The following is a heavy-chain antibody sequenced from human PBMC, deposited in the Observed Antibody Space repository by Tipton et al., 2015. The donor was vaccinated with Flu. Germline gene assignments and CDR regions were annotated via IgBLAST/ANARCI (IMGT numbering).Heavy chain of an antibody. J-gene: IGHJ6*02. CDR3: ARALNNWNPRYGRDV. Sequence: QVQLVQSGAEVKKPGSSVKVSCKASGGTFNIYTISWVRQAPGQGLEWMGVVNPTGGTTLYAQRFQGRVTMTRDTSTTTVYMELSSLTSEDTALYFCARALNNWNPRYGRDVWGQGTTVTVSS. CDR2: VNPTGGTT. CDR1: GGTFNIYT. V-gene: IGHV1-46*02. D-gene: IGHD1-1*01.